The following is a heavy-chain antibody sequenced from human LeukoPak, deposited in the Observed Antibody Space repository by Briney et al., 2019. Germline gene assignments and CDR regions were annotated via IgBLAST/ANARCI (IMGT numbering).Heavy chain of an antibody. Sequence: GGSLRLSCAASGFTFSGSAMHWVRQASGKGLEWVGRIRSKANSYATAYAASVKGRFTISRDDSKNTAYLQMNSLKTEDTAVYYCTRHPHSSGWPDYWGQGTLVTVSS. CDR3: TRHPHSSGWPDY. J-gene: IGHJ4*02. CDR2: IRSKANSYAT. V-gene: IGHV3-73*01. D-gene: IGHD6-19*01. CDR1: GFTFSGSA.